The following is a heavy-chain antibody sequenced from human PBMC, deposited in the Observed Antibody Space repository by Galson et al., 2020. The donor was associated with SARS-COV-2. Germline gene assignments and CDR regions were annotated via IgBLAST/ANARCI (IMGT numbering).Heavy chain of an antibody. CDR3: ARVSRAAAGRGGEFDY. Sequence: HGESLKISCKGSGYSFTSYWIGWVRQMPGKGLEWMGIIYPGDSDTRYSPSFQGQVTISADKSISTAYLQWSSLKASDTAMYYCARVSRAAAGRGGEFDYWGQGTLVTVSS. CDR2: IYPGDSDT. D-gene: IGHD6-13*01. V-gene: IGHV5-51*01. CDR1: GYSFTSYW. J-gene: IGHJ4*02.